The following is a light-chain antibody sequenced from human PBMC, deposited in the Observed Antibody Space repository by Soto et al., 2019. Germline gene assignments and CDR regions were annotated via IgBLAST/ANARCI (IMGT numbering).Light chain of an antibody. CDR2: DAS. J-gene: IGKJ2*01. Sequence: DIQMTQSPSTLSASVRDRVTFTCRASQSISDRLAWYQQKPGKAPKLLIYDASTLESGVPSKFSGSGFGTEFTLTVSSLQPDDFATYYCQQYNSYPYTFGQGTQLEIK. CDR3: QQYNSYPYT. CDR1: QSISDR. V-gene: IGKV1-5*01.